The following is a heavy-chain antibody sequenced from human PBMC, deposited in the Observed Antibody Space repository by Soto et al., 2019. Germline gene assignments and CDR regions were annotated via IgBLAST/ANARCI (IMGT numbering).Heavy chain of an antibody. D-gene: IGHD3-3*01. CDR1: GGSISSYY. J-gene: IGHJ5*02. Sequence: SETLSLTCTVSGGSISSYYWSWIRQPPGKGLEWIGYIYYSGSTNYNPSLKSRVTISVDTSKNQSSLKLSSVTAADTAVYYCARDLTYYDFWSGYYTGNWFDPWGQGTLVTVSS. CDR3: ARDLTYYDFWSGYYTGNWFDP. V-gene: IGHV4-59*01. CDR2: IYYSGST.